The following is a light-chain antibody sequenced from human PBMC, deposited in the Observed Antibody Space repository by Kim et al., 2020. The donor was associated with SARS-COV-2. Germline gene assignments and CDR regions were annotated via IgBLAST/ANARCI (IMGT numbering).Light chain of an antibody. Sequence: SASVGDRVTITCRASQSIGSSLAWYQQKPGKAPKILIYKASTLQGGVPSRFSGSGSGTDFSLTISSLQPDDFATYYCQQYSSYRISFGQGTRLRLN. CDR3: QQYSSYRIS. CDR1: QSIGSS. J-gene: IGKJ5*01. CDR2: KAS. V-gene: IGKV1-5*03.